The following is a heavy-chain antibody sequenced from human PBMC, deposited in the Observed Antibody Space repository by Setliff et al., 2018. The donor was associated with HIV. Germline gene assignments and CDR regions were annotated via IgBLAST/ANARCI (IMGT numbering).Heavy chain of an antibody. CDR2: IYPGDSTI. J-gene: IGHJ4*02. CDR1: GYFFLNSW. CDR3: IRRRRAPGTADLESY. V-gene: IGHV5-51*01. D-gene: IGHD2-21*02. Sequence: PGESLKISCKASGYFFLNSWIGWVRQVPGKGLEWVAIIYPGDSTIRYGPSFQGQVTISADRSITTAYLQWSSLTASDTATYYCIRRRRAPGTADLESYWGQGTLVTVSS.